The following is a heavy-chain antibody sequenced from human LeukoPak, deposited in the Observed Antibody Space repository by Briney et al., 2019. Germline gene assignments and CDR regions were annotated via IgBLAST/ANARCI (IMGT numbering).Heavy chain of an antibody. J-gene: IGHJ6*04. CDR1: GGSFSGYY. V-gene: IGHV4-34*01. CDR2: INHSGST. D-gene: IGHD3-10*01. Sequence: PSETLSLTCAVYGGSFSGYYWSWIRQPPGKGLEWIGEINHSGSTNYNPSLKSRVTISVDTSKNQFSLKLSSVTAEDTAVYYCARGGMYYYSSGDVWGKGTTVTVSS. CDR3: ARGGMYYYSSGDV.